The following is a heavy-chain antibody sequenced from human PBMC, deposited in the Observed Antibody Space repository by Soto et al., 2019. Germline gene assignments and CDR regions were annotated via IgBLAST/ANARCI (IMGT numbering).Heavy chain of an antibody. J-gene: IGHJ4*02. CDR1: GGSISSGDYY. V-gene: IGHV4-30-4*01. D-gene: IGHD2-2*01. CDR3: ARSNYCSSHSCHASH. Sequence: SETLSLTCTVSGGSISSGDYYWSWIRQPPGKGLEWIGYIYYSGSTYYNPSLKSRVTISVDTSKNQFSLKLSSVTAADTAVYYCARSNYCSSHSCHASHWGRGILVTVS. CDR2: IYYSGST.